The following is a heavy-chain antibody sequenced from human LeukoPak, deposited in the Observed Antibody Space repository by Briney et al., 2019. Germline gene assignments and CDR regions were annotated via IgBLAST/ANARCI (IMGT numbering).Heavy chain of an antibody. CDR1: GGSISSYY. Sequence: SETLSLTCTVSGGSISSYYWSWIRQPPGKGLEWIGYIYYSGSTNYNPSLKSRVTISVDTSKNQFSLKLSSVTAADTAVYYCARGYYDFWSGYYFGEYYFDYWGQGTLVTVSS. D-gene: IGHD3-3*01. V-gene: IGHV4-59*08. J-gene: IGHJ4*02. CDR2: IYYSGST. CDR3: ARGYYDFWSGYYFGEYYFDY.